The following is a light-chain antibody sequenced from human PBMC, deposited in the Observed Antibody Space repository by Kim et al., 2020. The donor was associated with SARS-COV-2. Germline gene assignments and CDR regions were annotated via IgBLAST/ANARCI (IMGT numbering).Light chain of an antibody. CDR3: QQSSSIPHS. CDR1: QSISNY. V-gene: IGKV1-39*01. CDR2: AAS. Sequence: DIQVTQSPSSLSASVGDRVTITCRASQSISNYLNWYQQKPGKAPKLLIYAASSLQSGVPSRFSGSGSGTDFTLTISTLQPXDFATYYCQQSSSIPHSFGQGTKLEI. J-gene: IGKJ2*01.